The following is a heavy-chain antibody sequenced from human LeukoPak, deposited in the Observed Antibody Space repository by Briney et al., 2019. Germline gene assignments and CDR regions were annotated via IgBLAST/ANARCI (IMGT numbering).Heavy chain of an antibody. V-gene: IGHV3-7*03. J-gene: IGHJ4*02. Sequence: GGSLRLSCTASGFTFSHYWMSWVRQAPGKGLEWVANIKQDGNEKFYVDSVEGRFTISRDNAKNSLYLQMNSLRAEDTAVYYCAPGGGSYYFDYWGQGTLVTVSS. CDR2: IKQDGNEK. CDR3: APGGGSYYFDY. CDR1: GFTFSHYW. D-gene: IGHD2-15*01.